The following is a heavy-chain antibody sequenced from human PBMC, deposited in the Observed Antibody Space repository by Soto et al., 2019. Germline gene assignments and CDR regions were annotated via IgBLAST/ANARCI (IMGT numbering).Heavy chain of an antibody. D-gene: IGHD4-4*01. J-gene: IGHJ5*02. CDR3: ATTFDYNGYFDP. V-gene: IGHV5-51*01. CDR1: GYSFTTYW. Sequence: VESLKISCNTSGYSFTTYWFAWGRQMPGKGLEWMGIIYLSDSDTIYSPSAQGHFTISADKSIKTAYLQWSSLKASDTAIYYCATTFDYNGYFDPWGQGTQVTVSS. CDR2: IYLSDSDT.